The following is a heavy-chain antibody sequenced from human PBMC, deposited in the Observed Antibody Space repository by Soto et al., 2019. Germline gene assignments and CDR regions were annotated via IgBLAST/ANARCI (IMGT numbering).Heavy chain of an antibody. V-gene: IGHV4-34*01. J-gene: IGHJ4*02. Sequence: SETLSLTCAVYGGSFSGYYWSWIRQPPGKGLEWIGEINPSGSTNYNPSLKSRVTISVDTSKNQFSRKLSSVTAADTPVYDCARGRRYPDYGWWSSRHRGQLDYWGQGTLVKVSS. CDR3: ARGRRYPDYGWWSSRHRGQLDY. CDR2: INPSGST. D-gene: IGHD3-16*01. CDR1: GGSFSGYY.